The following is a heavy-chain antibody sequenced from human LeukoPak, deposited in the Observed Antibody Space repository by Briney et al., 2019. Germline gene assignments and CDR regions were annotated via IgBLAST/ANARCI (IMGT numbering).Heavy chain of an antibody. V-gene: IGHV1-2*02. J-gene: IGHJ4*02. CDR1: GYTFTGYY. CDR3: ARVGSSGWYVHPTLDY. D-gene: IGHD6-19*01. Sequence: ASVKVSCKASGYTFTGYYMHWVRQAPGRGLEWMGWINPNSGDTNYAQKFQGRVTVTRDTSISTAYMELSRLRSDDTAVYCCARVGSSGWYVHPTLDYWGQGTLVTVSS. CDR2: INPNSGDT.